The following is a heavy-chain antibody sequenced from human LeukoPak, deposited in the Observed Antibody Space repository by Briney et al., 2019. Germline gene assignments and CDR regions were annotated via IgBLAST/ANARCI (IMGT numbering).Heavy chain of an antibody. CDR2: ISGSGDST. V-gene: IGHV3-23*01. D-gene: IGHD2-8*02. CDR1: GFTFSSYA. CDR3: ARDRTGGGDFFDY. Sequence: QSGGSLRLSCAASGFTFSSYAMSWVRQAPGKGLEWVSAISGSGDSTYYGDSVKGRFTISRDDSKNTLYLQMNSLRAEDTALYYCARDRTGGGDFFDYWGQGTLVTVSS. J-gene: IGHJ4*02.